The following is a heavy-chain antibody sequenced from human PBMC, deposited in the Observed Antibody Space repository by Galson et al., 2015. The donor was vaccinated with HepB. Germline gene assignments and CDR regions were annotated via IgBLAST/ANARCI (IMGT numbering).Heavy chain of an antibody. J-gene: IGHJ4*02. V-gene: IGHV4-34*01. CDR3: ARRVIVATTNFDY. Sequence: LSLTCAVYGGSFSGYYWSWIRQPPGKGLEWIGEINHSGSTNYNPSLKSRVTISVDTSKNQFSLKLSSVTAADTAVYYCARRVIVATTNFDYWGQGTLVTVSS. CDR1: GGSFSGYY. CDR2: INHSGST. D-gene: IGHD5-12*01.